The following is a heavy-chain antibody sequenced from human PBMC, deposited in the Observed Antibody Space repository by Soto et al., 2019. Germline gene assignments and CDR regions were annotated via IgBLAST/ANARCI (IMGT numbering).Heavy chain of an antibody. J-gene: IGHJ2*01. Sequence: ASVKVSCKASGYTFTSYAMHWVRQAPGQRLEWMGWINAGNGNTKYSQKFQGRVTITRDTSASTAYMELSSLRSEDTAVYYCAREGYEQQLVPLYWXFDLWGRGTLVTVSS. D-gene: IGHD6-13*01. CDR3: AREGYEQQLVPLYWXFDL. CDR2: INAGNGNT. CDR1: GYTFTSYA. V-gene: IGHV1-3*01.